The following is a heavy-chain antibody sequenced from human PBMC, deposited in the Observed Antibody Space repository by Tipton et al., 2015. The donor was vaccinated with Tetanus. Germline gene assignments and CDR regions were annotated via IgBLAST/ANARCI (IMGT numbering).Heavy chain of an antibody. D-gene: IGHD3-10*01. CDR3: ATARNKVSITRLQY. J-gene: IGHJ4*02. V-gene: IGHV3-23*01. Sequence: SLRLSCEVSGFNSRSYWMHWVRQVPGKGLVWVAVITGSGVGTYYSDSVKGRFTVSRDNSRNTLYLQLNSLRVEDTAVYYCATARNKVSITRLQYWGPGTLVTVSS. CDR1: GFNSRSYW. CDR2: ITGSGVGT.